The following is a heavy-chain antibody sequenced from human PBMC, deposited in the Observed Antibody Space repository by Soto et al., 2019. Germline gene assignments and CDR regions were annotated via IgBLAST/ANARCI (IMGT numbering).Heavy chain of an antibody. CDR2: MNPNSGNT. CDR3: ARPSRVYCYYGMDV. CDR1: GYTFTSYD. D-gene: IGHD3-10*01. J-gene: IGHJ6*02. Sequence: QVQLVQSGAEVKKPGASVKVSCKASGYTFTSYDINWVRQATGQGLEWMGWMNPNSGNTGYAQKFQGRVTMTRNTCISTAYMELSRLRSEDTAVYYCARPSRVYCYYGMDVWGQGTTVTVSS. V-gene: IGHV1-8*01.